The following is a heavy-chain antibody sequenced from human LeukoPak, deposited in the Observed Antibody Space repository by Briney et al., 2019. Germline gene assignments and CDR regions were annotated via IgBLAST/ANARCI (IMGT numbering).Heavy chain of an antibody. CDR1: GFTFKTYG. D-gene: IGHD6-13*01. CDR2: IRNDGTIK. Sequence: GGSLRLSCAASGFTFKTYGVHWVRQAPGKGLEWVAFIRNDGTIKYYADSVKGRFTISRDNSKSTLYLQMNSLRAEDTAVYYCAKTGSSSWGYFDYWGQGTLVTVSS. CDR3: AKTGSSSWGYFDY. J-gene: IGHJ4*02. V-gene: IGHV3-30*02.